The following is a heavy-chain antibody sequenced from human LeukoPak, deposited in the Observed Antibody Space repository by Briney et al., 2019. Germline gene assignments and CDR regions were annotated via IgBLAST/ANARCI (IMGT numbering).Heavy chain of an antibody. CDR2: INPNSGGT. V-gene: IGHV1-2*02. CDR1: GYTFTGYY. J-gene: IGHJ3*02. Sequence: GASVKVSCKASGYTFTGYYMHWVRQAPGQGLEWMGWINPNSGGTNYAQKFQGRVTMTRDTSISTACMELSRLRSDDTAVYYCATQRSIVGATPGAFDIGGQGTMVTVSS. D-gene: IGHD1-26*01. CDR3: ATQRSIVGATPGAFDI.